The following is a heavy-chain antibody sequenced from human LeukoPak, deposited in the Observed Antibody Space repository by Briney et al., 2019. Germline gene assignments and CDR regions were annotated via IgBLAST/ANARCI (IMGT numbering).Heavy chain of an antibody. D-gene: IGHD5-18*01. V-gene: IGHV3-15*01. CDR2: IKSKTDGGTT. Sequence: GGSLRLSCAASGFTFSNAWMSWVRQAPGKGLEWVGRIKSKTDGGTTDYAATVKGRFTISRDDSKNTLYLQMNSLKTEDTAVYYCTTDVIRERIQLWSTPMDVWGKGTTVTVSS. J-gene: IGHJ6*03. CDR1: GFTFSNAW. CDR3: TTDVIRERIQLWSTPMDV.